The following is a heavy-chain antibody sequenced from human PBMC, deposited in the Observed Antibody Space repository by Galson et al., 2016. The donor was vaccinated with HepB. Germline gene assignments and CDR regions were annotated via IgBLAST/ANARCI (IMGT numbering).Heavy chain of an antibody. D-gene: IGHD3-16*02. CDR3: AKDVGHNVWGTYRPYAMDV. CDR1: GFRFSSSS. Sequence: SLRLSCAASGFRFSSSSMTWVRLAPEKGLSWVSTISGSDDSTYYADSVKGRFRISRDNSKNTLYLQMNSLKAEDTAVYYCAKDVGHNVWGTYRPYAMDVWGQGTTVTVSS. V-gene: IGHV3-23*01. J-gene: IGHJ6*02. CDR2: ISGSDDST.